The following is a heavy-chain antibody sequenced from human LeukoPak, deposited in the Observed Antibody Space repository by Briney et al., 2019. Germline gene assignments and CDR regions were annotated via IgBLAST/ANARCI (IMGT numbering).Heavy chain of an antibody. CDR2: IYPGDSDT. Sequence: GESLKISCKGSGYSFTSYWIGWVRQMPGKGLEWMGIIYPGDSDTRYSPSFQGQVTISADKSISTAYLQWSSLKASDTAMYYCARLPQYCSGGSCRNWFDPWGQGTLVTVSS. V-gene: IGHV5-51*01. J-gene: IGHJ5*02. D-gene: IGHD2-15*01. CDR3: ARLPQYCSGGSCRNWFDP. CDR1: GYSFTSYW.